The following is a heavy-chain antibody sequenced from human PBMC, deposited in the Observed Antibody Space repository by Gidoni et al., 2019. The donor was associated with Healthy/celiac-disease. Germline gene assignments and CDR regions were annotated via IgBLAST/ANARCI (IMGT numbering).Heavy chain of an antibody. CDR1: GGSISSSSYH. J-gene: IGHJ4*02. V-gene: IGHV4-39*07. CDR3: ARDQRLPSPAIY. Sequence: QLQLQESGPGLVKPSETLSLTCTVSGGSISSSSYHWGWIRQPPGKGLEWIGSIYYSGSTYYNPSLKSRVTISVDTSKNQFSLKLSSVTAADTAVYYCARDQRLPSPAIYWGQGTLVTVSS. CDR2: IYYSGST. D-gene: IGHD6-25*01.